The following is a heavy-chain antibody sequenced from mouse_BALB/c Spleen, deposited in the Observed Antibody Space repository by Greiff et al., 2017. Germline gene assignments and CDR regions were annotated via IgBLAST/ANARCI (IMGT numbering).Heavy chain of an antibody. V-gene: IGHV1S81*02. CDR2: INPSNGRT. Sequence: QVQLQQPGAELVKPGASVKLSCKASGYTFTSYWMHWVKQRPGQGLEWIGEINPSNGRTNYNEKFKSKATLTVDKSSSTAYMQLSSLTSEDSAVYYCARGGHGVVAPFDDWGQGTTLTVSS. D-gene: IGHD1-3*01. CDR3: ARGGHGVVAPFDD. CDR1: GYTFTSYW. J-gene: IGHJ2*01.